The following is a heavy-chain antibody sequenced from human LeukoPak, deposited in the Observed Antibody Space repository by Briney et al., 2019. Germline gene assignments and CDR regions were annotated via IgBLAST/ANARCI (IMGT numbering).Heavy chain of an antibody. J-gene: IGHJ4*02. Sequence: KAGGSLRLSCAASGFTFSSFWMHWVRQAPGKGLEWVSSISSSWSYIYYGDSVKGRLTISRDNAKNSLYLQMNSLRAEDTAVYYCARGYRDGYNYVGGFDFWGQGILVTVSS. CDR3: ARGYRDGYNYVGGFDF. CDR1: GFTFSSFW. CDR2: ISSSWSYI. D-gene: IGHD5-24*01. V-gene: IGHV3-21*01.